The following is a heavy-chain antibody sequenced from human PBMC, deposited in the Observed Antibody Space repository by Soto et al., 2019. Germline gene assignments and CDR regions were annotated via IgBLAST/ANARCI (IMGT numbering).Heavy chain of an antibody. CDR2: IYYSGST. CDR1: GGSISSGGYY. D-gene: IGHD2-2*01. Sequence: PSETLSLTCTVSGGSISSGGYYWSWIRQHPGKGLEWIGYIYYSGSTYYNPSLKSRVTISVDTSKNQFSLKLSSVTAADTAVYYCARVGDIVVVPAAIRRWFHPWGQANLVTVSS. CDR3: ARVGDIVVVPAAIRRWFHP. V-gene: IGHV4-31*03. J-gene: IGHJ5*02.